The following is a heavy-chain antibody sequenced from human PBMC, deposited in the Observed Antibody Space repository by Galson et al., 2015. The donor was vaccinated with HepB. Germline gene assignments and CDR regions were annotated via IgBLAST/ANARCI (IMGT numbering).Heavy chain of an antibody. CDR3: AREGRSHYTGYFDL. CDR1: GGSISSYY. D-gene: IGHD2-2*02. CDR2: IYYSGST. J-gene: IGHJ2*01. V-gene: IGHV4-59*01. Sequence: TLSLTCTVSGGSISSYYWSWIRQPPGKGLEWIGYIYYSGSTNYNPSPKSRVTISVDTSKNQFSLKLSSVTAADTAVYYCAREGRSHYTGYFDLWGRGTLVTVSS.